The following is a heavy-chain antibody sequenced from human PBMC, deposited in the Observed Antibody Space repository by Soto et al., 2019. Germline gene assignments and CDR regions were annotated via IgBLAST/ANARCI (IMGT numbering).Heavy chain of an antibody. CDR3: AKAGSSGSPTHFEY. D-gene: IGHD6-19*01. J-gene: IGHJ4*02. Sequence: EVQLLESGGGLEQPGGSLRLSCAASGFTFSSTAMSWVRQAPGKGPEWVSGISGSGGSTYYADSVKGRFTISRDNSISALYLQMISLRAEDTAVYYCAKAGSSGSPTHFEYWGQGTLVTVSS. CDR2: ISGSGGST. CDR1: GFTFSSTA. V-gene: IGHV3-23*01.